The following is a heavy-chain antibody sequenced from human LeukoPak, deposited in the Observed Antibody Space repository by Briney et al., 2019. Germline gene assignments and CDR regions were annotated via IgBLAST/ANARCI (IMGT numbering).Heavy chain of an antibody. CDR2: IWYDGSNK. CDR1: GFTFSSYG. J-gene: IGHJ6*02. D-gene: IGHD3-3*01. Sequence: AGGSLRLSCAASGFTFSSYGMHWVRQAPGKGLEWVAVIWYDGSNKYYVDSVKGRFTISRDNSKSTLYLQMNSLRAEDTAVYHCAKTLRDLEWLTRELDVWGQGTAVTVSS. CDR3: AKTLRDLEWLTRELDV. V-gene: IGHV3-33*06.